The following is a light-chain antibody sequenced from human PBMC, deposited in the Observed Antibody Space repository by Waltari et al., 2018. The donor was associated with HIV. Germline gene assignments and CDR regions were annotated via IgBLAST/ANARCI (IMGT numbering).Light chain of an antibody. CDR2: AAT. CDR3: QQSNSLPFT. Sequence: DIQLTQSPSFVYASVGAEVTITCRASQGISDWVAWYQQHPNRAPKLLIFAATKLHSGVPSRFSGWGYGTNFSLTISRLQPEDFATYFCQQSNSLPFTFGPGTQVDVK. V-gene: IGKV1-12*01. J-gene: IGKJ3*01. CDR1: QGISDW.